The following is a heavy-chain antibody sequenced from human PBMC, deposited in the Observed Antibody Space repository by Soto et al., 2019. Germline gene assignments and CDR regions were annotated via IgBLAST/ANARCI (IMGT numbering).Heavy chain of an antibody. J-gene: IGHJ6*02. D-gene: IGHD5-18*01. CDR1: GGSISSGDYY. V-gene: IGHV4-30-4*01. Sequence: QVQLQESGPGLVKPSQTLSLTCTVSGGSISSGDYYWSWIRQPPGKGLEWIGYIYYSGSTYYNPSIKSRVTISVDTSKNQFSLKLSSVTAADTAVYYCARVSLQLDYYYYGMDVWGQGTTVTVSS. CDR2: IYYSGST. CDR3: ARVSLQLDYYYYGMDV.